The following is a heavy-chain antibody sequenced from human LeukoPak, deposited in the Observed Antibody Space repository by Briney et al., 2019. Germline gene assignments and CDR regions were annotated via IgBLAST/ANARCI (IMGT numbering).Heavy chain of an antibody. D-gene: IGHD2-15*01. J-gene: IGHJ1*01. CDR2: VSERGGST. Sequence: GGSLRLSCVASGFTFSTYAMGWVRQVAGKGLEWVSSVSERGGSTYYAGSVKGRLTISRDNSRETLSLQMNSLRAEDTAVYFCVRNRYGYGSGGYSPEHFHHWRQGTIVTVYS. V-gene: IGHV3-23*01. CDR3: VRNRYGYGSGGYSPEHFHH. CDR1: GFTFSTYA.